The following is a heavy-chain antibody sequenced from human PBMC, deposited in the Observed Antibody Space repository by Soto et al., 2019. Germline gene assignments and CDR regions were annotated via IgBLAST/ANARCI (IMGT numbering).Heavy chain of an antibody. D-gene: IGHD1-1*01. CDR1: GFTFSSYA. Sequence: GGSLRLSCAASGFTFSSYAMSWVRQAPGKGLEWVSAISSSGGSTYYADSVKGRFTISRDNSKNTLYLQMNSLRAEDTAVYYCAKGPINDYYHDYWGQGTLVTVSS. CDR2: ISSSGGST. J-gene: IGHJ4*02. V-gene: IGHV3-23*01. CDR3: AKGPINDYYHDY.